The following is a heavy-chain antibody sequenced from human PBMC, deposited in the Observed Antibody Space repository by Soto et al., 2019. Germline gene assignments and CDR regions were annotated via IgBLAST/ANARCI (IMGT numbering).Heavy chain of an antibody. CDR3: ARGSVQWLLVYYFDY. Sequence: ASVKVSCKASGYTFTSYYMHWVRQAPGQGLEWMGIINPSGGSTSYAQKFQGRVTMTRDTSTSTVYMELSSLRSEDTAVYYCARGSVQWLLVYYFDYWGQGTLVTVSS. D-gene: IGHD3-22*01. J-gene: IGHJ4*02. CDR1: GYTFTSYY. V-gene: IGHV1-46*01. CDR2: INPSGGST.